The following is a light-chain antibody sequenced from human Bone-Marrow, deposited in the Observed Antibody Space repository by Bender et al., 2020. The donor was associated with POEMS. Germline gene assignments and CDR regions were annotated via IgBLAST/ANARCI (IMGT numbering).Light chain of an antibody. CDR3: SSYAGNNNYV. CDR1: SSDVGGSNF. V-gene: IGLV2-8*01. J-gene: IGLJ1*01. CDR2: EVN. Sequence: QSALTQPASASGSPGQSVTISCTGTSSDVGGSNFVSWYQQHPGKAPKLMIYEVNKRPSGVPDRFSGSRSGNTASLTVSGLQAEDEADYYCSSYAGNNNYVFGTGTDVTVL.